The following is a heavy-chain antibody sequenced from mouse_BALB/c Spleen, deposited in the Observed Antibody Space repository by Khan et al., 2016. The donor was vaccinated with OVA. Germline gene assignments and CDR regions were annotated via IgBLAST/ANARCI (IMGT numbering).Heavy chain of an antibody. D-gene: IGHD1-3*01. CDR3: ARSTYKYAFAY. CDR1: GDSITSGF. J-gene: IGHJ3*01. CDR2: MIYSGYT. V-gene: IGHV3-8*02. Sequence: EVQLQESGPSLVQPSQTLSLTCSVTGDSITSGFWSWVRKFPGNKLEYMGYMIYSGYTYYNPSLKGRFSITRHTSKNQYYLQLNSLTTEDTSTYYCARSTYKYAFAYWGQGALVTVSA.